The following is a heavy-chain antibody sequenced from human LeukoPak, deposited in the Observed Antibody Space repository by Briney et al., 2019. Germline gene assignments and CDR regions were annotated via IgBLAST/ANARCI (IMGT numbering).Heavy chain of an antibody. D-gene: IGHD3-10*01. V-gene: IGHV1-2*02. CDR1: GYTFTGYY. J-gene: IGHJ4*02. CDR2: INPNSGGT. CDR3: ARDRDYGSGIFDY. Sequence: ASVKVSCKASGYTFTGYYMHWVRQAPGQGLEWMGWINPNSGGTNYAQKFQGRVTMTRDTSISTAYMELNRLRSDDTAVYYCARDRDYGSGIFDYWGQGTMVTVSS.